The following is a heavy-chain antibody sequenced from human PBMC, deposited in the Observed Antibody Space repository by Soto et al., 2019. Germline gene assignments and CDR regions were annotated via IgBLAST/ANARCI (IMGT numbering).Heavy chain of an antibody. D-gene: IGHD2-8*01. CDR1: GFTFSSYS. CDR3: ARDSCTNGVCPQGFDY. V-gene: IGHV3-48*02. CDR2: ISSSSSTI. J-gene: IGHJ4*02. Sequence: GGSLRLSFAASGFTFSSYSMNWVRQAPGKGLEWVSYISSSSSTIYYADSVKGRFTISRDNAKNSLYLQMNSLRDEDTAVYYCARDSCTNGVCPQGFDYWGQGTLVTVSS.